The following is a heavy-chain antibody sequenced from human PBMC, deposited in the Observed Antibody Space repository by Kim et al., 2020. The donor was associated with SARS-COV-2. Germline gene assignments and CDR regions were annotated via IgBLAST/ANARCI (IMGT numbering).Heavy chain of an antibody. J-gene: IGHJ4*02. CDR1: GGSFSGYY. CDR3: ARETYDSSGYYED. Sequence: SETLSLTCAVYGGSFSGYYWSWIRQPPGKGLEWIGEINHSGSTNYNPSLKSRVTISVDTSKNQFSLKLSSVTAADTAVYYCARETYDSSGYYEDWGQGTLVTVSS. CDR2: INHSGST. D-gene: IGHD3-22*01. V-gene: IGHV4-34*01.